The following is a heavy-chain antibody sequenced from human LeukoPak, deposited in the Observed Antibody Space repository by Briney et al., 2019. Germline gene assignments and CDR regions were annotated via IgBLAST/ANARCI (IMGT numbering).Heavy chain of an antibody. D-gene: IGHD6-19*01. CDR1: AFTFSTFS. V-gene: IGHV3-48*02. CDR2: ISPRSGNI. J-gene: IGHJ4*02. Sequence: GRSLRLSCAASAFTFSTFSMNWVRHAPGKGLEWVSYISPRSGNINYTDSVRGRLTISRDNAKNSLYLQVNSLRDEDTAMYFCARAAYSSGPDYWGRGTLVTVSS. CDR3: ARAAYSSGPDY.